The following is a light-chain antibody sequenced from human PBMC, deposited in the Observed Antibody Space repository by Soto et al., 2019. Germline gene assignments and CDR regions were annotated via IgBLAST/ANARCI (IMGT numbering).Light chain of an antibody. CDR1: QSVSSN. Sequence: EIVMTQSPATLSMSPGERATLSCRASQSVSSNLAWYQQKPGQAPRLLIYGASTRATGIPSRFSGSGSGTDFALTISSLQPEDFATYYCQQLESYPSTFGGGTKVDIK. CDR3: QQLESYPST. J-gene: IGKJ4*01. CDR2: GAS. V-gene: IGKV3-15*01.